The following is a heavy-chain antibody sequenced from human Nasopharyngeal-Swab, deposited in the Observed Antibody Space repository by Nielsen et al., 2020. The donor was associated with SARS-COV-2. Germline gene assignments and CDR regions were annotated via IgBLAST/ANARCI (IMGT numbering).Heavy chain of an antibody. J-gene: IGHJ6*02. CDR2: ISYDGSNK. CDR1: GFTFSSYA. CDR3: ARDKELLKGFGELHYYGMDV. D-gene: IGHD3-10*01. V-gene: IGHV3-30-3*01. Sequence: GGSLRLSCAASGFTFSSYAMHWVRQAPGKGLEWVAVISYDGSNKYYADSVKGRFTISRDNSKNTLYLQMNSLRAEDTAVYYCARDKELLKGFGELHYYGMDVWGQGTTVTVSS.